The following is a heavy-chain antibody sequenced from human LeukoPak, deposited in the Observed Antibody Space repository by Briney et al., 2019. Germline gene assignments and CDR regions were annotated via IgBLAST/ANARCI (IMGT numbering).Heavy chain of an antibody. Sequence: ASVKVSCKASGYTFTSYAMNWVRQAPGQGLEWMGWINTNTGNPTYAQGFTGRFVFSLDTSVSTAYLQISSLKAEDTAVYYCSRDNYVSVGGSYRSPSKIDYWGRGTLVTVS. CDR3: SRDNYVSVGGSYRSPSKIDY. CDR1: GYTFTSYA. V-gene: IGHV7-4-1*02. D-gene: IGHD3-16*02. J-gene: IGHJ4*02. CDR2: INTNTGNP.